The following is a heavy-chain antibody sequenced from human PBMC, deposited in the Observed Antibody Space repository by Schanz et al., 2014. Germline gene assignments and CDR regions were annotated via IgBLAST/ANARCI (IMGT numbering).Heavy chain of an antibody. D-gene: IGHD6-13*01. Sequence: VVESGGGLVKPGGSLRLSCAASGFPFSNAYMAWLRQVPGKGLEWVSTISGLGEATFYSDSVKGRFTVSRDNSKNIVYLQMNRLRAEDTAVYYCAKGRGSWGYFFDYWGQGTLVTVSS. J-gene: IGHJ4*02. V-gene: IGHV3-23*04. CDR1: GFPFSNAY. CDR2: ISGLGEAT. CDR3: AKGRGSWGYFFDY.